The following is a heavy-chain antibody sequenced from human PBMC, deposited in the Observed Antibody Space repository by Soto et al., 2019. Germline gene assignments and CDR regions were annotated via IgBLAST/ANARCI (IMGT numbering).Heavy chain of an antibody. J-gene: IGHJ5*02. Sequence: VQLVESGGGVVQPGRSLRLSCAASGFTFSSYGMHWVRQAPGKGLEWVGFIRSKAYGGTTEYAASVKGRFTISRDDSKSIAYLQMNSLKTEDTAVYHCTRGKVAAKGWFDPWGQGTLVTVSS. D-gene: IGHD2-15*01. CDR3: TRGKVAAKGWFDP. V-gene: IGHV3-49*04. CDR1: GFTFSSYG. CDR2: IRSKAYGGTT.